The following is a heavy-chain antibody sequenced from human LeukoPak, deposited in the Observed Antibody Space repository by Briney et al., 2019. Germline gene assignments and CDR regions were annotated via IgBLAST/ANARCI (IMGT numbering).Heavy chain of an antibody. Sequence: SETLSLTCTVSGGSISSYYWSWIRQPPGKGLEWIGYIYYSGSTNYNPSLKSRVTISVDTSKNQFSLKLSSVTAADTAVYYCARLRLDSPNAWFGEPYYYYYGMDVWGQGTTVTVSS. J-gene: IGHJ6*02. V-gene: IGHV4-59*08. D-gene: IGHD3-10*01. CDR2: IYYSGST. CDR1: GGSISSYY. CDR3: ARLRLDSPNAWFGEPYYYYYGMDV.